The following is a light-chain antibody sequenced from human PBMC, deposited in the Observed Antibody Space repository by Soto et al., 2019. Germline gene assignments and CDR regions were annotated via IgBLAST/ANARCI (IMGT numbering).Light chain of an antibody. V-gene: IGKV1-12*01. CDR3: QQANSFPLT. Sequence: DIQMTQSPSSVSASVGDRVTITCRASQDIRSWLAWYQQKPGKAPKLLIYEASTLQSGVPSRFSGSGSGTDFTLTISSLQPEDFATYFCQQANSFPLTSGGGTKIEIK. CDR1: QDIRSW. CDR2: EAS. J-gene: IGKJ4*01.